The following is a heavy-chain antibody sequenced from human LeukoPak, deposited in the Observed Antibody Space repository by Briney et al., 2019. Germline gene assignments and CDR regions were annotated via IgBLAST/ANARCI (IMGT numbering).Heavy chain of an antibody. J-gene: IGHJ4*02. CDR3: ASSNDYGGNSPFDY. Sequence: PGGSLRLSCAASGFTVSSNYMSWVRQAPGKGLEWVSVIYSGGSTYYADSVKGRFTISRDNSKNTLYLQMNSLRAEDTAVYYCASSNDYGGNSPFDYWGQGTLVTVSS. V-gene: IGHV3-66*01. D-gene: IGHD4-23*01. CDR2: IYSGGST. CDR1: GFTVSSNY.